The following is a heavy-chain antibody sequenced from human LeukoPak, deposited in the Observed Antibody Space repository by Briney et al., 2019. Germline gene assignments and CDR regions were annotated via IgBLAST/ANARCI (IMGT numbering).Heavy chain of an antibody. D-gene: IGHD3-3*01. Sequence: PSETLSLTCAVYGGSFSGYYWGWIRQPPGKGLEWIGSIYYSGSTYYNPSLKSQVTISVDTSKNQFSLKLSSVTAADTAVYYCARVGQYYDFWSGYSWFDPWGQGTLVTVSS. J-gene: IGHJ5*02. V-gene: IGHV4-34*01. CDR1: GGSFSGYY. CDR2: IYYSGST. CDR3: ARVGQYYDFWSGYSWFDP.